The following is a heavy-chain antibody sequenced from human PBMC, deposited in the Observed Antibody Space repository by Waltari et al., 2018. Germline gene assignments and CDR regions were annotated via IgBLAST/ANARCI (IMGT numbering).Heavy chain of an antibody. J-gene: IGHJ2*01. CDR3: ARDGAARYWYFDL. CDR2: IYYIGST. CDR1: GGSISSHY. Sequence: QVQLQESGPGLVKPSETLSLTCTVSGGSISSHYWSWIRQPPGKGLEWIGYIYYIGSTNYNPSLKSRVTISVDTSKNQFSLKLSSVTAADTAVYYCARDGAARYWYFDLWGRGTLVTVSS. D-gene: IGHD6-6*01. V-gene: IGHV4-59*11.